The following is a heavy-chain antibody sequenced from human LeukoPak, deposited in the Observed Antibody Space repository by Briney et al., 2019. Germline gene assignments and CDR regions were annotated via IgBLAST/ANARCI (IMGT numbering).Heavy chain of an antibody. J-gene: IGHJ4*02. CDR1: GYTFTGYY. Sequence: ASVKVSCKSSGYTFTGYYMHWVRQAPGQGLEWMGWINPNSGGTNYAQKFQGRVTMTRDTSISTAYMELSRLRSDDTAVYYCLILGYCSGGSCYGPYYFDYWGQGTLVTVSS. CDR3: LILGYCSGGSCYGPYYFDY. V-gene: IGHV1-2*02. CDR2: INPNSGGT. D-gene: IGHD2-15*01.